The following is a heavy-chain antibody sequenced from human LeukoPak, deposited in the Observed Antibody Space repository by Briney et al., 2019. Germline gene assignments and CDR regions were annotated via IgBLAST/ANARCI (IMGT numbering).Heavy chain of an antibody. V-gene: IGHV3-30-3*01. Sequence: GRSLRLSCAASGFTFSSYAMHWVRQAPGKGLEWVAVISYDGSNKYYADSVKGRFTISRDNPENTLYLQMNSLRAEDTAVYYCLHGNYFDYWGQGTLVTVSS. CDR1: GFTFSSYA. CDR3: LHGNYFDY. J-gene: IGHJ4*02. D-gene: IGHD1-26*01. CDR2: ISYDGSNK.